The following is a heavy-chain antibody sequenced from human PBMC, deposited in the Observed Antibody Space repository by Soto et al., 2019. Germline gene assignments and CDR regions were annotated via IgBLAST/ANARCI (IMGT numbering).Heavy chain of an antibody. V-gene: IGHV1-18*04. CDR2: ISAYNGNT. CDR1: GYTFTSYG. Sequence: QVQLMQSGAEVKKPGASVKVSCKASGYTFTSYGISWVRQAPGQGLEWMGWISAYNGNTNYAQKLQGRVTMTTDTSTSTAYMELRSLRSDDTAVYYCARDRYCTNGVCYTRYDYWGQGTLVTVSS. D-gene: IGHD2-8*01. CDR3: ARDRYCTNGVCYTRYDY. J-gene: IGHJ4*02.